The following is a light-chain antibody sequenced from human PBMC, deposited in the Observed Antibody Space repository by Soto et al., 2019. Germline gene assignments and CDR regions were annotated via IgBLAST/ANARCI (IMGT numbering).Light chain of an antibody. V-gene: IGKV1-39*01. CDR3: LQSYSSAMT. Sequence: EIQLTQSPSSLSASVGDRATLTCRASQSISSYLAWYQQKPVQAPKLLIYATSSLQTGIPSRFSGSGSGTDFTLTISSLQPEDFAAYYCLQSYSSAMTFGQGTRLEIK. CDR1: QSISSY. J-gene: IGKJ5*01. CDR2: ATS.